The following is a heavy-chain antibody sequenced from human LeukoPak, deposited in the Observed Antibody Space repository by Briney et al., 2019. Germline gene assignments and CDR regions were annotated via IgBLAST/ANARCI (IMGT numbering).Heavy chain of an antibody. V-gene: IGHV3-48*03. Sequence: GGSLRLSCAGSGFTFSSYEMNWVRQAPGKGLEWVSYISSSGSTIYYADSVKGRFTISRDNAKNSLYLQMNSLRAEGTAVYYCARDLLAVAGPFDYWGQGTLVTVSS. D-gene: IGHD6-19*01. J-gene: IGHJ4*02. CDR3: ARDLLAVAGPFDY. CDR1: GFTFSSYE. CDR2: ISSSGSTI.